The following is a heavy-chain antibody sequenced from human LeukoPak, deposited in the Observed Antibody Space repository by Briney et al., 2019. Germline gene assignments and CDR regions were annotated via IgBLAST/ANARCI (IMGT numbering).Heavy chain of an antibody. Sequence: PSETLSLTCTVSGGSISSYYWSWFRQPPGKGLEWIGYIYYSGSTNYNPSLKSRVTISVDTSKNQFSLKLSSVTAADTAVYYCARVSIAAAGTGYYYYYYMDVWGKGTTVTVSS. J-gene: IGHJ6*03. V-gene: IGHV4-59*01. D-gene: IGHD6-13*01. CDR2: IYYSGST. CDR1: GGSISSYY. CDR3: ARVSIAAAGTGYYYYYYMDV.